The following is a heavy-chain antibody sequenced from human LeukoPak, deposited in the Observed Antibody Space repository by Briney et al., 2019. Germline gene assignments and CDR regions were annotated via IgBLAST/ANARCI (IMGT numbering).Heavy chain of an antibody. CDR2: ITSYNGNT. J-gene: IGHJ4*02. V-gene: IGHV1-18*01. Sequence: TSVKVSCKASGYTFSSYDISWVRQAPGQGLEWMGWITSYNGNTKYAQQLQGRVTMTTDTSTGTAYMELRSLRSDDTAVYYCARAGAAAGTPFDYWGQGTLVTVSS. CDR1: GYTFSSYD. D-gene: IGHD6-13*01. CDR3: ARAGAAAGTPFDY.